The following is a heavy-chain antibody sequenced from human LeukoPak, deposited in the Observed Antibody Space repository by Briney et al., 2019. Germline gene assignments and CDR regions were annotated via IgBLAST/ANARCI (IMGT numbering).Heavy chain of an antibody. V-gene: IGHV4-38-2*02. J-gene: IGHJ4*02. CDR3: ARHIGTPGYSYGHYFDY. D-gene: IGHD5-18*01. CDR1: GYSISGAYY. CDR2: VYRSGST. Sequence: PSETLSLTCTVSGYSISGAYYWGWIRQSPGKGLEWIGSVYRSGSTHYNPSLKSRVTISVDTSKNQFSLSLGSVTAADTAIYYCARHIGTPGYSYGHYFDYWGQGTLVTVSS.